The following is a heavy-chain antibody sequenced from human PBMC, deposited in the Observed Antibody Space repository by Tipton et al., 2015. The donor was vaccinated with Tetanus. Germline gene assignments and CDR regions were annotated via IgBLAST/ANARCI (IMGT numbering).Heavy chain of an antibody. CDR1: GFTFSSYV. CDR3: TRFGGSDDY. D-gene: IGHD4-23*01. J-gene: IGHJ4*02. Sequence: SLRLSCAASGFTFSSYVMSWVRQAPGTGLEWVAFIRSKTHGETTEYAASVTGRFTVSRDDSKSIAYLQLNSLKTEDTAVYYCTRFGGSDDYWGLGTLVIVSS. V-gene: IGHV3-49*04. CDR2: IRSKTHGETT.